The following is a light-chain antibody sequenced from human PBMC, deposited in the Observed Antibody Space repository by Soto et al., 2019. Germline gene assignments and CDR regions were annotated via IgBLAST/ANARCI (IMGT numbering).Light chain of an antibody. J-gene: IGKJ1*01. V-gene: IGKV1-39*01. CDR3: QQTHNTPRT. CDR1: QTITTY. CDR2: GAS. Sequence: DIQMTQSPSSLSASVGGRVTISCRASQTITTYLNWYQQKPGKAPQLLIYGASILQSGVPSRFTGSGSGTDFTLSISSLHPDDFATYHCQQTHNTPRTFGQGTKAEIK.